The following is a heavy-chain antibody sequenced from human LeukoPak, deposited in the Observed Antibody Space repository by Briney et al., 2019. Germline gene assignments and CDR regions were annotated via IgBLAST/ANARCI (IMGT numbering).Heavy chain of an antibody. V-gene: IGHV3-30*04. J-gene: IGHJ4*02. CDR2: ISYDGSNK. D-gene: IGHD5-24*01. CDR3: ARESGLVEMATYFDY. CDR1: GFTFSSYA. Sequence: GGSLRLSCAASGFTFSSYAMHWVRQAPGKGLEWVAVISYDGSNKYYADSVKGRFTISRDNSKNTLYLQMNSLRAEDTAVYYCARESGLVEMATYFDYWGQGTLVTVSS.